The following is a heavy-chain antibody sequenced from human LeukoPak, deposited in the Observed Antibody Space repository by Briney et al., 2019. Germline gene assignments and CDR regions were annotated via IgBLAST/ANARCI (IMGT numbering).Heavy chain of an antibody. J-gene: IGHJ4*02. V-gene: IGHV3-30*18. CDR3: AKGCSSTSCAIEFDS. D-gene: IGHD2-2*01. CDR1: GFTFKSYG. Sequence: GGSLRLSCAGSGFTFKSYGIHWVRQAPGKGPEWVAGMSYDGGHRYYGDSVKGRFTISRDNSKDTVYVEMNSLRPEDTALYYCAKGCSSTSCAIEFDSWGQGTLVTVSS. CDR2: MSYDGGHR.